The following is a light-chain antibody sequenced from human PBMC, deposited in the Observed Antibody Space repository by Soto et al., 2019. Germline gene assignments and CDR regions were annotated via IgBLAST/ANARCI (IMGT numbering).Light chain of an antibody. V-gene: IGKV1-5*01. CDR1: QSISSW. CDR2: DDS. Sequence: DIQMTRSRSTLSASIGDRVTIPCRASQSISSWLAWYQQKPGKAPKLLIYDDSSLESGVPSRLSGSGSGTELNLTISRLQPDDFATYYCQQYNSYSDTCGQGTRREIK. J-gene: IGKJ5*01. CDR3: QQYNSYSDT.